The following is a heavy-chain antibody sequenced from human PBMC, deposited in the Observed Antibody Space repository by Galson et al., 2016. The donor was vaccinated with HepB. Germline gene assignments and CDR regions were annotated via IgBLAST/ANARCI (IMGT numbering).Heavy chain of an antibody. V-gene: IGHV1-46*01. CDR2: INPTGGTP. Sequence: SVKVSCKASGYSFTKYFLHWVRLAPGHGLEWMGVINPTGGTPNYAQSFQGRLTLTRETSTATVYMELSSLRSEDTAVYFCARGDSDGSQSGWFDPWGQGTQITVSS. J-gene: IGHJ5*02. CDR1: GYSFTKYF. CDR3: ARGDSDGSQSGWFDP. D-gene: IGHD1-26*01.